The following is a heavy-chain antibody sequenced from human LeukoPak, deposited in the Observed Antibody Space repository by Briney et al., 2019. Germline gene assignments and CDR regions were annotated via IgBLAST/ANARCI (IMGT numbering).Heavy chain of an antibody. CDR1: GFTFSSYA. CDR3: AVVAGRFPPDY. CDR2: TSFDESNK. V-gene: IGHV3-30-3*01. Sequence: GRSLRLSCAASGFTFSSYAMHWVRQAPGKGLEWVAFTSFDESNKFYADSVEGRFTISRDNSKNTLFLQMHNLRVDDTAMYFCAVVAGRFPPDYWGQGTLVTVSS. D-gene: IGHD6-19*01. J-gene: IGHJ4*02.